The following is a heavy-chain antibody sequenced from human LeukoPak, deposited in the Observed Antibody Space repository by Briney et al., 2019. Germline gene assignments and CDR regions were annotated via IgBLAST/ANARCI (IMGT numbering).Heavy chain of an antibody. V-gene: IGHV1-18*01. Sequence: GASLNVSFKASGYTLTSYGLSWVRQAPGQSLEWMGWISAYNGNTNYAQKLQGRVTITTDTSRTTAYMELRSLRSDDAAVYYCARVMVRYYGMDVWGQGTTVTVSS. CDR1: GYTLTSYG. CDR3: ARVMVRYYGMDV. D-gene: IGHD2-8*01. J-gene: IGHJ6*02. CDR2: ISAYNGNT.